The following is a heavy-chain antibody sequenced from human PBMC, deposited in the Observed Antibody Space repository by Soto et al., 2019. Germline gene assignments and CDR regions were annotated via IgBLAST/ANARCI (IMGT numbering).Heavy chain of an antibody. Sequence: QLQLQESGPGLVKPSETLSLTCTVSGGSISSSSYYWGWIRQPPGKGLEWIGSIYYSGSTYYNPSLKSQVTRSVATAKSQISLKRSSTTAADTAVYYCARRLNYESSGFEEGSMDAWGHGTTVTVSS. CDR3: ARRLNYESSGFEEGSMDA. J-gene: IGHJ6*02. D-gene: IGHD3-22*01. CDR1: GGSISSSSYY. V-gene: IGHV4-39*01. CDR2: IYYSGST.